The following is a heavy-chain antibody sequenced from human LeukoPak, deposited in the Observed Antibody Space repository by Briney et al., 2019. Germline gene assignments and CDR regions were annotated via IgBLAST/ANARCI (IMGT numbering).Heavy chain of an antibody. CDR3: ARGGDNSSKFDY. Sequence: SQTLSLTCAISGDSVSSNSAAWTWIRQSPSRGLEWLGRTHYRSKWYTDYAVSVKSRITINPDTSRNQFSLQLNSVTPEDTAVYYCARGGDNSSKFDYWGQGTLVTVSS. J-gene: IGHJ4*02. V-gene: IGHV6-1*01. CDR1: GDSVSSNSAA. CDR2: THYRSKWYT. D-gene: IGHD6-13*01.